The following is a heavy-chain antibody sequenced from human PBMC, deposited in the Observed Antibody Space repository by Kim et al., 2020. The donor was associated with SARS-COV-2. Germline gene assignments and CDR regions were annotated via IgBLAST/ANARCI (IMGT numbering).Heavy chain of an antibody. V-gene: IGHV3-66*01. J-gene: IGHJ6*02. D-gene: IGHD3-3*01. CDR2: IYSGGST. Sequence: GGSLRLSCAASGFTVSSNYMSWVRQAPGKGLEWVSVIYSGGSTYYADSVKGRFTISRDNSKNTLYLQMNSLRAEDTAVYYCARVITIFGAYATDYGMDVWGQGTTVTVSS. CDR1: GFTVSSNY. CDR3: ARVITIFGAYATDYGMDV.